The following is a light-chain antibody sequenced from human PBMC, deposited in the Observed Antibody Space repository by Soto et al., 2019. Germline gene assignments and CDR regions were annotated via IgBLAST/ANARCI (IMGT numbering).Light chain of an antibody. J-gene: IGKJ4*02. CDR1: EGINIY. Sequence: DIQMTQSPPSLSASVGDRVTIICRASEGINIYLAWFQQKPGKAPKSMIYGATSLQRGVPARFIGSGGDTDFSLNISGLQTEDIATYYCQQYQRYPPSFGGGTKVEIK. CDR3: QQYQRYPPS. CDR2: GAT. V-gene: IGKV1-16*01.